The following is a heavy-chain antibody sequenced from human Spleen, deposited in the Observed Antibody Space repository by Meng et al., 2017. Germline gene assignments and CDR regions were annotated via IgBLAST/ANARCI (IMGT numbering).Heavy chain of an antibody. CDR3: ARGRGYRYYGSGSYLFFDY. CDR1: GGSIVNNGYF. Sequence: SETLSLTCTVSGGSIVNNGYFWSWVRQPPGKGLEWIGYIYDSGSTNYNPSLKSRVTISVDTSKNQFSLKLSSVTAADTAVYYCARGRGYRYYGSGSYLFFDYWGQGTLVTVSS. V-gene: IGHV4-61*08. J-gene: IGHJ4*02. CDR2: IYDSGST. D-gene: IGHD3-10*01.